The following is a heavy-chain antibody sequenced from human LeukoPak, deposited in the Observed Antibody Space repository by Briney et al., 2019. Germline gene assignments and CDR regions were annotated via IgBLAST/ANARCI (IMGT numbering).Heavy chain of an antibody. J-gene: IGHJ3*01. Sequence: GGSLRLSCAASGFNINSNYMTWVRRAPGKGLEWVSGISGDAGRTYYADSVKGRFTIYRDNSKNTLYLQMNSLRAEDTAVYYCARFRFYYSDGQADSLDLWGQGTKVTVTS. CDR1: GFNINSNY. CDR2: ISGDAGRT. CDR3: ARFRFYYSDGQADSLDL. V-gene: IGHV3-23*01. D-gene: IGHD3-16*01.